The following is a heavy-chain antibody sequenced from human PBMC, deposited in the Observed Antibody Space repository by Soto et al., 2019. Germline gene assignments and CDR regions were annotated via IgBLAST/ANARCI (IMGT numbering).Heavy chain of an antibody. CDR3: ARDSPSYYDSSGYSDFDY. D-gene: IGHD3-22*01. Sequence: ASVKVSCKASGYTFTSYGIGWGRQAPGQGLEWMGWISAYNGNTNYAQKLQGRVTMTTDTSTSTAYMELRSLRSDDTAVYYCARDSPSYYDSSGYSDFDYWGQGTLVTVSS. V-gene: IGHV1-18*04. J-gene: IGHJ4*02. CDR1: GYTFTSYG. CDR2: ISAYNGNT.